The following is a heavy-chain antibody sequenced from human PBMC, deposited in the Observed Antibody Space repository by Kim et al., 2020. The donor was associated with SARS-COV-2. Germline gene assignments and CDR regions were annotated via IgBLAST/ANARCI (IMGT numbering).Heavy chain of an antibody. J-gene: IGHJ6*02. CDR3: AEGGAEYGMDV. Sequence: NPTYAQGFTGRFVFSLDTSVSTAYLQISSLKAEDTAVYFCAEGGAEYGMDVWGQGTTVTVSS. CDR2: NP. D-gene: IGHD2-15*01. V-gene: IGHV7-4-1*02.